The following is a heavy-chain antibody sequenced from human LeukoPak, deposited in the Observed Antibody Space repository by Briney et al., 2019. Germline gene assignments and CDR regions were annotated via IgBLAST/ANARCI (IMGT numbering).Heavy chain of an antibody. CDR2: IYTSGST. D-gene: IGHD3-10*01. J-gene: IGHJ5*02. V-gene: IGHV4-4*07. CDR1: GGSISSYY. CDR3: ARDSMVRGVGDGYIWFDP. Sequence: PSETLSLTCTVSGGSISSYYWRWLRQPAGKGLEWIGRIYTSGSTNYNPSLKSRVTMSVDTSKSQFSLKLSSVTAADTAVYYCARDSMVRGVGDGYIWFDPWGQGTLVTVSS.